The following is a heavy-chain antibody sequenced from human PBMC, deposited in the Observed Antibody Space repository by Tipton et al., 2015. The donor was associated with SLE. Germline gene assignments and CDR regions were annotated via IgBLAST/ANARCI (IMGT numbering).Heavy chain of an antibody. CDR1: GGSFSGYY. V-gene: IGHV4-34*01. CDR3: ARLRWYFDL. CDR2: INHSGST. Sequence: TLSLTCAVYGGSFSGYYWSWIRQPPGKGLEWIGEINHSGSTNYKPSLKSRVTISVDTSKNQFSLKVSSVTAADTAVYYCARLRWYFDLWGRGTLVTVSS. J-gene: IGHJ2*01.